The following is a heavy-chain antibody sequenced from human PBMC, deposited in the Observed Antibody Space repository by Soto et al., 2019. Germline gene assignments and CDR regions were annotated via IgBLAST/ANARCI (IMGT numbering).Heavy chain of an antibody. J-gene: IGHJ4*02. V-gene: IGHV4-39*01. Sequence: PSETLSLTCTVSGGSISSSGYYWGWICQPPGKGLEWIGSIYYSGSTYYNPSLKSRLTFSEDRSKNQLSLKLSSVTAADTAIYYCARHYSGYDLGGYWGQGTLVTVSS. D-gene: IGHD5-12*01. CDR3: ARHYSGYDLGGY. CDR1: GGSISSSGYY. CDR2: IYYSGST.